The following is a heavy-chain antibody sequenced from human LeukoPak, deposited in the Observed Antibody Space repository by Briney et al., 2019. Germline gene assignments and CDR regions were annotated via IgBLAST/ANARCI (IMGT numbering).Heavy chain of an antibody. D-gene: IGHD3-10*01. Sequence: GGSLRLSCAASGFTFSRNVMHWVRQAPGKGLEWVALISYDGNNKFYVDSVTGRFTISRDNSTNTLYLQMNSLRGEDAAVYSCARGGIPTGPYYYFYYMDVWGKGTAVTVSS. CDR3: ARGGIPTGPYYYFYYMDV. V-gene: IGHV3-30*01. J-gene: IGHJ6*03. CDR2: ISYDGNNK. CDR1: GFTFSRNV.